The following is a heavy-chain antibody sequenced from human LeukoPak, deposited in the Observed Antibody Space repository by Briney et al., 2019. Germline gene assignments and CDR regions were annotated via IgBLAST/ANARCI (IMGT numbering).Heavy chain of an antibody. CDR3: ARQAYCSSTRCNPFDH. D-gene: IGHD2-2*01. Sequence: PSETLSLTCTVSGGSISGYYWSWLRQPPGKGLEWLGYIYSSGSTNYNPSLKSRVTMSLDTSENHFSLRLSSVTAADTAIYYCARQAYCSSTRCNPFDHWGQGALVTVSS. V-gene: IGHV4-59*08. CDR1: GGSISGYY. CDR2: IYSSGST. J-gene: IGHJ4*02.